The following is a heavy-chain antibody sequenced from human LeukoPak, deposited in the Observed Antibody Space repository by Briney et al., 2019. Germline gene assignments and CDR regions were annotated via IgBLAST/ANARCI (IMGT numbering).Heavy chain of an antibody. CDR3: ARGRGEGRGISMVRGVRAPSYNWFDP. J-gene: IGHJ5*02. D-gene: IGHD3-10*01. V-gene: IGHV4-34*01. CDR1: GGSFSGYY. CDR2: INHSGST. Sequence: SSETLSLTCAVYGGSFSGYYWSWIRQPPGKGLEWIGEINHSGSTNYNPSLKSRVTISVDTSKNQFSLKLSSVTAADTAVYYCARGRGEGRGISMVRGVRAPSYNWFDPWGHGTLVTVSS.